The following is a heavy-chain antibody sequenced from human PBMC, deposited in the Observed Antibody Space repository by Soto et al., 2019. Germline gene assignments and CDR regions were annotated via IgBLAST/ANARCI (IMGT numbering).Heavy chain of an antibody. CDR3: ARAPWSGSTCLPGACDI. Sequence: QLQLQESDSGLVKPSQTLSLTCAVSGDSVSSGDYSWNWIRQPPGKGLEWIGYIYRTAHTYYNPSLQRRVTIAVDRSKNQFSLKVTSVTAADTAGDYCARAPWSGSTCLPGACDIVGQGSMVTVSS. D-gene: IGHD3-3*01. CDR1: GDSVSSGDYS. CDR2: IYRTAHT. J-gene: IGHJ3*02. V-gene: IGHV4-30-2*01.